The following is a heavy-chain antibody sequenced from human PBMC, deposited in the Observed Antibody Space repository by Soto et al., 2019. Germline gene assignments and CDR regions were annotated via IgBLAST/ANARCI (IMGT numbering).Heavy chain of an antibody. V-gene: IGHV1-3*05. CDR2: INAGNGNT. D-gene: IGHD2-21*02. Sequence: QVQLVQSGAEEKKPGASVKVSCKASGYTFTSYAMHWVRQAPGQRLEWRGWINAGNGNTKYSQKFQGRVPITRDTSASTAYMELSSLRSEDTAVYYCARSIVVVTALDYWGQGTLVTVSS. CDR3: ARSIVVVTALDY. J-gene: IGHJ4*02. CDR1: GYTFTSYA.